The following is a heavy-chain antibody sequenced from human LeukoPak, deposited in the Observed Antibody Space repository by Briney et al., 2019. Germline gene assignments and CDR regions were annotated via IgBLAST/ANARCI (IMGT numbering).Heavy chain of an antibody. CDR2: IYYSGST. CDR3: ARTTEAHSWRTRYYDYYMDV. J-gene: IGHJ6*03. Sequence: SETLSLTCTVSGNSFGDYYWSWIRQPPGKGLEWIGYIYYSGSTNYNPSLKSRVTISVDTSKNQFSLKLSSVTAADTAVYYCARTTEAHSWRTRYYDYYMDVWGKGTTVTVSS. D-gene: IGHD6-13*01. V-gene: IGHV4-59*01. CDR1: GNSFGDYY.